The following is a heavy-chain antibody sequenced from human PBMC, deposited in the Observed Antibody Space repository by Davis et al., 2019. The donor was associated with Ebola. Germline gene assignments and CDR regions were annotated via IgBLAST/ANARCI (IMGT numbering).Heavy chain of an antibody. V-gene: IGHV3-23*01. CDR2: VGLSADT. Sequence: GGSLRLSCAASGFTFSTYAMNWVRQAPGKGLEWVSTVGLSADTYYAESVKGRFTISRDNSKDTLYLQMRSLRTEDTAVYYCVKDRFTVVVVHGGFDFWGQGALVTVSS. CDR3: VKDRFTVVVVHGGFDF. J-gene: IGHJ4*02. D-gene: IGHD2-15*01. CDR1: GFTFSTYA.